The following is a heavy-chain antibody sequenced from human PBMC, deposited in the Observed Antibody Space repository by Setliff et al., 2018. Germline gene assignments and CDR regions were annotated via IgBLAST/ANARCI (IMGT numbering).Heavy chain of an antibody. CDR3: VRFGDRDTFDV. V-gene: IGHV3-20*01. CDR1: GFAFNRHG. Sequence: PGGSLRLSCAASGFAFNRHGMNWVRQVPGKGLEWVSTTNWDGRSTGYTDSVKGRFTISRDNAKYSLYLQMNSLRAEDTALYHCVRFGDRDTFDVWDQGTMVTVSS. CDR2: TNWDGRST. J-gene: IGHJ3*01. D-gene: IGHD3-3*01.